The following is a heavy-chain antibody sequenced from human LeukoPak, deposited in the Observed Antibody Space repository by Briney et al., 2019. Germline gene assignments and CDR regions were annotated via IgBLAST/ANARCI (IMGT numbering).Heavy chain of an antibody. Sequence: PGGSLRLSCVASGFTFTNYWMTWVRQAPGKGLEWVANMKQDGREKYYVDSVKGRFTVSRDNAKNSLYLQMDSPRDEDTAVYYCARGGGSGRWGSAFDMWGQGTMVTVSP. CDR2: MKQDGREK. V-gene: IGHV3-7*01. CDR1: GFTFTNYW. J-gene: IGHJ3*02. CDR3: ARGGGSGRWGSAFDM. D-gene: IGHD3-16*01.